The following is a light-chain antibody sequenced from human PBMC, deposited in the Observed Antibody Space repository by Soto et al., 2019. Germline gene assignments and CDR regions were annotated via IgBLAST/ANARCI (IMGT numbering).Light chain of an antibody. CDR2: TAY. CDR1: QSLNSNY. Sequence: SVWTQSPGTLSVSPGERATLACVSSQSLNSNYLAWYQQKPGQAPRLLIYTAYNRASGIPARFSGSGSGTDFTLTISRLEPEDFVVYHCQQYDGSPRTFGQGTKVDIK. CDR3: QQYDGSPRT. J-gene: IGKJ1*01. V-gene: IGKV3-20*01.